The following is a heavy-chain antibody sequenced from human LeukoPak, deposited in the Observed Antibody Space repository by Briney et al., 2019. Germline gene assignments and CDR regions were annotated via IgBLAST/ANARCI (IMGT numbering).Heavy chain of an antibody. Sequence: PSETLSLTCTVSGGSISSYYWSWIRQPPGKGRAWVGCIYQSGSTYFNPSLKNGVTISVDTSKKQFTLTLGSVSAGHRAGYYCARVVSSGYLKKSYLDYWGQGTLVTVSP. CDR1: GGSISSYY. J-gene: IGHJ4*02. CDR2: IYQSGST. D-gene: IGHD3-22*01. V-gene: IGHV4-59*08. CDR3: ARVVSSGYLKKSYLDY.